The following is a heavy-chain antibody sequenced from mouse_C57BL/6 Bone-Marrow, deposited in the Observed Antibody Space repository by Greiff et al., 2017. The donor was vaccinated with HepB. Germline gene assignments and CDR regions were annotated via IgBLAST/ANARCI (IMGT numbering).Heavy chain of an antibody. CDR2: LNPNNGGT. CDR3: ASLYYYGSSSYDYAMDY. J-gene: IGHJ4*01. V-gene: IGHV1-26*01. CDR1: GYTFTDYY. Sequence: VQLQQSGPELVKPGASVKISCKASGYTFTDYYMNWVKQSHGKSLEWIGDLNPNNGGTSYNQKFKGKATLTVDKSSSTAYMELRSLTSEDSAVYYCASLYYYGSSSYDYAMDYWGQGTSVTVSS. D-gene: IGHD1-1*01.